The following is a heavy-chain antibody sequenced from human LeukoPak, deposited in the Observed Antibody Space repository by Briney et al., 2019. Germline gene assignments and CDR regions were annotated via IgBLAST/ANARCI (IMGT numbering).Heavy chain of an antibody. D-gene: IGHD1-1*01. CDR1: GGSISSYY. Sequence: SETLSLTCTVSGGSISSYYWSWIRQPPGQGLEWIGYIYYSGSTNYNPSLKGRVTISVDTSKNQFSLKLSSVTAADTAVYYCARVELGAFDIWGQGTMVTVSS. CDR2: IYYSGST. CDR3: ARVELGAFDI. V-gene: IGHV4-59*01. J-gene: IGHJ3*02.